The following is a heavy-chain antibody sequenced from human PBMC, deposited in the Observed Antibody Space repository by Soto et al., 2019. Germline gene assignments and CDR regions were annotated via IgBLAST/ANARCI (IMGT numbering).Heavy chain of an antibody. CDR1: GFIFSDHH. CDR3: ARLMGTSFDL. CDR2: ARNGAHSYTT. J-gene: IGHJ4*02. Sequence: GSLRLSCAASGFIFSDHHMDWVRQPPGKGLEWVGRARNGAHSYTTAYAASVKGRFAISRDDSKNSLSLQMNSLKTEDTAVYFCARLMGTSFDLWGPGTLVTVSS. V-gene: IGHV3-72*01. D-gene: IGHD2-8*01.